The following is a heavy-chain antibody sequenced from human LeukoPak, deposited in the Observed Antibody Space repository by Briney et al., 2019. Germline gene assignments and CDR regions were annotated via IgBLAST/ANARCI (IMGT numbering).Heavy chain of an antibody. D-gene: IGHD5-18*01. CDR3: ARDRDVDMAMVDFDY. J-gene: IGHJ4*02. Sequence: SETLSLTCTVSGGSIGSADYYWSWIRQPPGKGLEWIGYIYYSGSTLYNPSLKSRVTISLDMSKNQFFLKLNSVTAADTAVYYCARDRDVDMAMVDFDYWGQGTLVTVSS. CDR1: GGSIGSADYY. CDR2: IYYSGST. V-gene: IGHV4-30-4*01.